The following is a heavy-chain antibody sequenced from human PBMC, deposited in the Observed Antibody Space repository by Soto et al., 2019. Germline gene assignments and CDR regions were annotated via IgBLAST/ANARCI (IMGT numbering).Heavy chain of an antibody. CDR2: IIPLLGIA. CDR3: ARGAEQQLVGYYYGMDI. V-gene: IGHV1-69*02. J-gene: IGHJ6*02. CDR1: GGTFSSYT. D-gene: IGHD6-13*01. Sequence: QVQLVQSGAEVKKPGSSVKVSCKASGGTFSSYTISWVRQAPGQGLEWMGRIIPLLGIANYAQKFQGRVTITAXXSXSXXYMELRSLRSEDTAVYYCARGAEQQLVGYYYGMDIWGQGTTVTVSS.